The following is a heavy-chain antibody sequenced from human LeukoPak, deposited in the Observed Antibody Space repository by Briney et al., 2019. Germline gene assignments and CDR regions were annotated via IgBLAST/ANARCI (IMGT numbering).Heavy chain of an antibody. V-gene: IGHV3-49*04. CDR2: IRSNAYGGTT. D-gene: IGHD3-10*01. J-gene: IGHJ4*02. CDR3: TRYRGYFDY. Sequence: GGSLRLSCTASRFTFGDYAMNWVRQAPGKGLEWVGFIRSNAYGGTTEYAASVKGRFTISRDDSKSIAYLQMNSLKAEDTAVYYCTRYRGYFDYWGPGTLVTVSS. CDR1: RFTFGDYA.